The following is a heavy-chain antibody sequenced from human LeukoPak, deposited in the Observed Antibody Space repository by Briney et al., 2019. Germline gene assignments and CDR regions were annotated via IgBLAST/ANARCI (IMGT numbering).Heavy chain of an antibody. CDR2: ISRDGGDT. CDR1: GFTFNNYG. D-gene: IGHD2-2*01. CDR3: ARVSGYCSSTSCSPMDV. Sequence: GGSLRLSCAASGFTFNNYGMSWVRQAPGRGLEWVSAISRDGGDTFYADSVKGRFTISRDNAKNSLYLQMNSLRAEDTAVYYCARVSGYCSSTSCSPMDVWGKGTTVTVSS. J-gene: IGHJ6*04. V-gene: IGHV3-23*01.